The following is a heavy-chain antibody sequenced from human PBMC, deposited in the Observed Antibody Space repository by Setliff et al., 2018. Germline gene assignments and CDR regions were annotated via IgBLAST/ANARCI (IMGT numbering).Heavy chain of an antibody. J-gene: IGHJ6*03. CDR3: ARDGFEIVVVPAAIYYYYYMDV. V-gene: IGHV1-3*01. D-gene: IGHD2-2*01. Sequence: ASVKISCKASGYTFTSYAMHWVRQAPGQRLEWMGWINAGNGNTKYSQKFQGRVTITRDTSASTAYMELSSLRSEDTAVYYCARDGFEIVVVPAAIYYYYYMDVWGKGTTVT. CDR2: INAGNGNT. CDR1: GYTFTSYA.